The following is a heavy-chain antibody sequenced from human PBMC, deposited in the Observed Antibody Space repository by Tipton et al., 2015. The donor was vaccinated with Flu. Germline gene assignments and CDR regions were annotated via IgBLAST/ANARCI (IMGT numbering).Heavy chain of an antibody. Sequence: QSGAEVKKPGSSVKVSCKASGGTFSSYAISWVRQAPGQGLEWMGRIISIFGTANYAQKFQGRVTITADESTSTAYMELSSLRSEDTAVYYCASPPGRGSYSVRLYYWGQGTLVTVSS. CDR2: IISIFGTA. CDR3: ASPPGRGSYSVRLYY. CDR1: GGTFSSYA. V-gene: IGHV1-69*15. D-gene: IGHD1-26*01. J-gene: IGHJ4*02.